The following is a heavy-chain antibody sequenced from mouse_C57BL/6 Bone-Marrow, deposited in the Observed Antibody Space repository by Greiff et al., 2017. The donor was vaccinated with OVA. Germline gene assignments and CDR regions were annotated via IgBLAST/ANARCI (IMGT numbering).Heavy chain of an antibody. Sequence: QVQLQQPGAELVMPGASVKLSCKASGYTFTSYWMHWVKQRPGQGLEWIGEIDPSDSYTNYNQKFKGKSTLTVDKSSSTAYTQLSSLTSEDSAVYYCAREEYYGSSPCVWGTGTTVTVSS. D-gene: IGHD1-1*01. CDR2: IDPSDSYT. CDR1: GYTFTSYW. J-gene: IGHJ1*03. CDR3: AREEYYGSSPCV. V-gene: IGHV1-69*01.